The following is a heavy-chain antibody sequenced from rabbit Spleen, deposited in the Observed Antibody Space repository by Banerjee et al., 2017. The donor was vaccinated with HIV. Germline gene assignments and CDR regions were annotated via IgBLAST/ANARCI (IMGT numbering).Heavy chain of an antibody. CDR2: IYISTGNT. CDR1: EFSFSENVY. V-gene: IGHV1S40*01. Sequence: QSLEESGGDLVKPGASLTLTCTASEFSFSENVYMCWVRQAPGKGLEWIACIYISTGNTYYASWAKGRFPISKTSSTTVTLQMTSLTAADTATYFCARGSATMTMVITGYYLSLWGPGTLVTVS. D-gene: IGHD2-1*01. CDR3: ARGSATMTMVITGYYLSL. J-gene: IGHJ4*01.